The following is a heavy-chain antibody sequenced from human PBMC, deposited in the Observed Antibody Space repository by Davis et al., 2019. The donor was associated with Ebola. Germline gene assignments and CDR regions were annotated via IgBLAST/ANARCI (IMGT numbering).Heavy chain of an antibody. CDR3: AKGRGGSIAASLNY. J-gene: IGHJ4*02. V-gene: IGHV3-23*01. CDR2: ISSNGGTT. CDR1: GFTFSNYD. Sequence: GESLKISCAASGFTFSNYDMTWVRQAPGKGLDWVSRISSNGGTTYYADSVRGRFTNSRDNSRNTLYLQMNSLRVEDAALYYCAKGRGGSIAASLNYWGQGTVVIVSS. D-gene: IGHD6-13*01.